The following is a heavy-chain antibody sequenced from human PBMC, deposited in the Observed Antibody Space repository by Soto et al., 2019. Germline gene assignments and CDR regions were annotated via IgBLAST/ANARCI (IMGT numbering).Heavy chain of an antibody. CDR2: ISAYNGNT. V-gene: IGHV1-18*01. CDR3: ASDAPPAPS. Sequence: QVQLVQSGAEVKKPGASVKVSCKASGYTFTSYAISWVRQAPGQGLEWMGWISAYNGNTNYAQKLQGRVTTTTDTSTSTANMELRSLRSDDTSVSYCASDAPPAPSWGQGTLVTVSS. J-gene: IGHJ5*02. CDR1: GYTFTSYA.